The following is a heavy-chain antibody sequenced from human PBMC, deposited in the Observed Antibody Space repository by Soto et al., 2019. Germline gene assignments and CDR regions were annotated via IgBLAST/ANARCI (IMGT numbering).Heavy chain of an antibody. J-gene: IGHJ4*02. Sequence: QSGGSLRLSCAASGFTFSSYAMSWVRQAPGKGLEWVSAISGSGGSTYYADSVKGRFTISRDNSKNTLYLQMNSLRAEDTAVYYCAKSDYVWGSYRPPYFDYWGQGTLVTVSS. V-gene: IGHV3-23*01. CDR2: ISGSGGST. CDR3: AKSDYVWGSYRPPYFDY. CDR1: GFTFSSYA. D-gene: IGHD3-16*02.